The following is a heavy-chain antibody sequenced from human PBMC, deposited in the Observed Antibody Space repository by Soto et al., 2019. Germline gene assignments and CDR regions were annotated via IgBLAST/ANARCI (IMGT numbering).Heavy chain of an antibody. Sequence: PLVLLPHPWTVSDGTIRSYYLRWIRQPPGKGLEWIGYIYNSGRTNYNPSLKSRVTISVDTSKNQFSLKLSSVTATDTAVYYCGRDKITGLFDYWGQGTLVTVSS. V-gene: IGHV4-4*08. J-gene: IGHJ4*02. CDR1: DGTIRSYY. D-gene: IGHD2-8*02. CDR3: GRDKITGLFDY. CDR2: IYNSGRT.